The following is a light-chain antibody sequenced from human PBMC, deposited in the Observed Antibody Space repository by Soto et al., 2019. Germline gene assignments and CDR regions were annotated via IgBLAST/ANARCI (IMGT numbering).Light chain of an antibody. V-gene: IGKV3-15*01. J-gene: IGKJ2*01. CDR3: HHYNNWPPRNT. Sequence: EIVMTQSPATLSLSPGDRATLSCRASQSVSSNLVWYQQKPGQAPRLLIYDTSTRASDVPARFSGSGSETEFTLTISGLQSEDFGIYYCHHYNNWPPRNTFGQGTNEDIK. CDR2: DTS. CDR1: QSVSSN.